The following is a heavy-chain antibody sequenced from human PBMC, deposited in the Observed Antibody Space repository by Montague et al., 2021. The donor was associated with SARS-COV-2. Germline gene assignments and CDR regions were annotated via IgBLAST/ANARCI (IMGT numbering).Heavy chain of an antibody. Sequence: SLRLCCAASGFTFSDYYMNWIRQAPGKGLEWVSHITSSSSHLYYADSVKGRFTISRDNAKNSLYLQMNSLRAEDTAVYYCAREHNYDSGRRDGFDIWGQGTVVTVSS. CDR3: AREHNYDSGRRDGFDI. CDR2: ITSSSSHL. J-gene: IGHJ3*02. CDR1: GFTFSDYY. D-gene: IGHD3-10*01. V-gene: IGHV3-11*01.